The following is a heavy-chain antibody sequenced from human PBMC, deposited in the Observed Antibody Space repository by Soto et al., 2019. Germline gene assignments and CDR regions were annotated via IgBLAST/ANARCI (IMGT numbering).Heavy chain of an antibody. CDR2: ISGSGTTT. Sequence: GGSLRLSCAASGFTFSNYAMGWVRQAPGEGLEWVSAISGSGTTTYTADSVKGRFTISRDNSENTLYLHTNSLRAEDTAIYYCTKFFVETGDSSGRPWPLHYWGLGTLVTVSS. D-gene: IGHD6-25*01. V-gene: IGHV3-23*01. CDR3: TKFFVETGDSSGRPWPLHY. CDR1: GFTFSNYA. J-gene: IGHJ4*02.